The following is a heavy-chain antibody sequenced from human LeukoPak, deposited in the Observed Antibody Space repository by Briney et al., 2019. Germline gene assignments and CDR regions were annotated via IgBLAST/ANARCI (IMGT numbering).Heavy chain of an antibody. CDR1: GGSISSYY. V-gene: IGHV4-4*07. CDR3: ARGTEVNDYVWGSYRYRD. J-gene: IGHJ4*02. D-gene: IGHD3-16*02. Sequence: SETLSLTCTVSGGSISSYYWSWIRQPAGKGLEWIGRIYTSGSTNYNPSLKSRVTISVDTSKNQFSLKLSSVTAADTAVYYCARGTEVNDYVWGSYRYRDWGQGTLVTVSS. CDR2: IYTSGST.